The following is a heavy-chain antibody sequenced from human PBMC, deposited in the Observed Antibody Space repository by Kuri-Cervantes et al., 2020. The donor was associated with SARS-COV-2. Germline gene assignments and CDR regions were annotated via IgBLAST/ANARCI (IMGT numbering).Heavy chain of an antibody. J-gene: IGHJ4*02. CDR1: GYTFTGYY. CDR2: INPNSGGP. D-gene: IGHD4-17*01. V-gene: IGHV1-2*02. Sequence: ASVKVSCKASGYTFTGYYMHWVRQAPGQGLEWMGWINPNSGGPNYAQKFQGRVTMIRDKSISTAYMELSRLRSDDTAVYYCARVPYYGPLDYWGQGTLVTVSS. CDR3: ARVPYYGPLDY.